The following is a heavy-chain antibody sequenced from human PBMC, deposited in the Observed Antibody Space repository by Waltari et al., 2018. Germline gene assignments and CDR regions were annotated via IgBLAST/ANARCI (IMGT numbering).Heavy chain of an antibody. CDR1: GVSITSDRHY. CDR3: ATYIGAALGTAAFDV. CDR2: LSYSGAP. D-gene: IGHD5-12*01. Sequence: QLQLQESGPGLVKPSETLSLTCSVSGVSITSDRHYWGWIRQPPGQGLEWSAALSYSGAPCSCPSLKSRVTISRDTAKNPVSLQLGSVTAADTAVYYCATYIGAALGTAAFDVWGQGTMVTVSS. J-gene: IGHJ3*01. V-gene: IGHV4-39*01.